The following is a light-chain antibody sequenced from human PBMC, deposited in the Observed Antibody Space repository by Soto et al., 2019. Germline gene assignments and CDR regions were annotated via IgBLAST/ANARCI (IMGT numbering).Light chain of an antibody. CDR2: WAS. V-gene: IGKV4-1*01. CDR3: QQYNNLPPDT. Sequence: DIVMTQSPDSLSVSLGERATINCKSSQTVFHTSYIKDFLAWYQQKAGQPPKLLFYWASTRESGVAARFSGGGSGTDFSLTISSLQPEDVAVYFCQQYNNLPPDTFGQGTKLEIK. J-gene: IGKJ2*01. CDR1: QTVFHTSYIKDF.